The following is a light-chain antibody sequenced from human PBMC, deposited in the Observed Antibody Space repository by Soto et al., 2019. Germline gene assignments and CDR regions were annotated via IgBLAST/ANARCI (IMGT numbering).Light chain of an antibody. CDR3: SSYTSSSTLYV. CDR2: DVS. V-gene: IGLV2-14*01. J-gene: IGLJ1*01. Sequence: QSALTQPASVSGSPGQSITISCTGNSSDVGGYNYVSWYQQHPGKAPKVMIYDVSNRPSGVSNRFSGSKSGNTASLTISGLQAEDEADYYCSSYTSSSTLYVFGTGTKLTVL. CDR1: SSDVGGYNY.